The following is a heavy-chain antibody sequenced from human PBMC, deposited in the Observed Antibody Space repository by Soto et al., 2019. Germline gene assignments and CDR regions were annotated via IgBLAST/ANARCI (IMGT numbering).Heavy chain of an antibody. D-gene: IGHD2-21*02. V-gene: IGHV5-51*01. CDR2: IYPGDSDT. J-gene: IGHJ6*02. CDR3: ARLTQAYCGGVCSDGMDV. Sequence: GESLKISCKGSGYSFTSYWIGWVRQMPGKGLEWMGIIYPGDSDTRYSPSFQGQVTISADKSISTAYLQWSSLKASDTAMYYCARLTQAYCGGVCSDGMDVWGQGTTVTVSS. CDR1: GYSFTSYW.